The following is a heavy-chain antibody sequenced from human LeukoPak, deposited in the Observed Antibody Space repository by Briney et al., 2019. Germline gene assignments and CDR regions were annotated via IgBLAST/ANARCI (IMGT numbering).Heavy chain of an antibody. Sequence: ASVKVSCKASGYTFTGYYMHWVRQAPGQGLEWMGWINPNSGGTNYAQKFQGRVTMTRDTAISTAYMELSTLRSDDTAVYYCAQTGSSRSSPFGQTWFAPWGQGTLVTVSS. D-gene: IGHD6-13*01. CDR1: GYTFTGYY. CDR2: INPNSGGT. V-gene: IGHV1-2*02. J-gene: IGHJ5*02. CDR3: AQTGSSRSSPFGQTWFAP.